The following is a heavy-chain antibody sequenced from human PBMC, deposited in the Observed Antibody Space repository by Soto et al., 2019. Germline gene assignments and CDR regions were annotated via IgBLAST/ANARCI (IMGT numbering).Heavy chain of an antibody. CDR1: GYTLTTYS. CDR3: ARVNSGAFDI. D-gene: IGHD6-19*01. Sequence: QVQLVQSGAEVKKPGASVKVSCKASGYTLTTYSMHWVRQAPGQRLEWMGWMNPLNGDTKYSQRFQGRLTIIRDTSASTAYMELSSLRSEDTAIYYCARVNSGAFDIWGQGTMVTVSS. V-gene: IGHV1-3*01. J-gene: IGHJ3*02. CDR2: MNPLNGDT.